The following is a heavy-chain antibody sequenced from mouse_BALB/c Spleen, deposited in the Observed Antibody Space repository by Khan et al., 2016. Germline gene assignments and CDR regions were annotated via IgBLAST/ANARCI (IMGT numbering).Heavy chain of an antibody. D-gene: IGHD1-3*01. CDR1: GYTFTDYS. CDR3: APVLKGGFAY. CDR2: INTETGEP. V-gene: IGHV9-2-1*01. Sequence: QIQLVQSGPELKKPGETVKISCKASGYTFTDYSMHWVKQAPGKGLKWMGWINTETGEPTYADDFKGRFAFSLETSAITAYLQINNLKNEDTATYFCAPVLKGGFAYWGQGTLVTVSA. J-gene: IGHJ3*01.